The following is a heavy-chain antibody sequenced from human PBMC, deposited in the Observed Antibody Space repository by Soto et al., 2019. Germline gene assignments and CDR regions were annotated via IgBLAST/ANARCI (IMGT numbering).Heavy chain of an antibody. J-gene: IGHJ3*02. V-gene: IGHV3-21*01. Sequence: GGSLRLSCAASGFTFSSYSMNWVRQAPGKGLERVSSISSSSSYIYYADSVKGRFTISRDNAKNSLYLQMNSLRAEDTAVYYCARDHSFYYGSGSYYQRRTNDAFDIWGQGTMVTVSS. CDR3: ARDHSFYYGSGSYYQRRTNDAFDI. CDR1: GFTFSSYS. D-gene: IGHD3-10*01. CDR2: ISSSSSYI.